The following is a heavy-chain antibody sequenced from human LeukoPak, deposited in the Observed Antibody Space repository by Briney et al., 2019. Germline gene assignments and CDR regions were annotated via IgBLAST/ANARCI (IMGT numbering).Heavy chain of an antibody. CDR1: GFTFSSYS. CDR2: ISSSSSYI. Sequence: PGGSLRLSCAASGFTFSSYSMNWVRQAPGKGLEWVSSISSSSSYIYYADSVKGRFTISRDNSKNTLYLQMNSLRAEDTAVYYCTRQIWYYYGSGSYPDDAFDIWGQGTMVTVSS. D-gene: IGHD3-10*01. J-gene: IGHJ3*02. CDR3: TRQIWYYYGSGSYPDDAFDI. V-gene: IGHV3-21*04.